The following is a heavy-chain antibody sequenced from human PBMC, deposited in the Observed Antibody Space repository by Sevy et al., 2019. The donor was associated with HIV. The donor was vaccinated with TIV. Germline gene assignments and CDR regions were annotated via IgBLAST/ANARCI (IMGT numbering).Heavy chain of an antibody. Sequence: SETLSLTCTVSGGSISGHYWGWIRQSPGKGLEWIAYVYDSGSSNYNPSLRSRVTISVDTSKSQFSLRLSSVTAADTAMYFCARGGALIYYHTIRFQNFFDSWGPGTLVTVSS. CDR3: ARGGALIYYHTIRFQNFFDS. D-gene: IGHD3-22*01. J-gene: IGHJ4*02. CDR1: GGSISGHY. V-gene: IGHV4-59*11. CDR2: VYDSGSS.